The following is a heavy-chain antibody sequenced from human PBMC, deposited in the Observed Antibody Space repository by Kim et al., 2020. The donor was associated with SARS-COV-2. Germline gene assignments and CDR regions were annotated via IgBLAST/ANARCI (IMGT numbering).Heavy chain of an antibody. D-gene: IGHD6-19*01. V-gene: IGHV4-39*01. CDR2: IYYSGST. CDR1: GGSISSSSYY. J-gene: IGHJ3*02. Sequence: SETLSLTCTVSGGSISSSSYYWGWIRQPPGKGLEWIGSIYYSGSTYYNPSLKSRVTISVDTSKNQFSLKLSSVTAADTAVYYCARQEVAVYDAFDIWGQG. CDR3: ARQEVAVYDAFDI.